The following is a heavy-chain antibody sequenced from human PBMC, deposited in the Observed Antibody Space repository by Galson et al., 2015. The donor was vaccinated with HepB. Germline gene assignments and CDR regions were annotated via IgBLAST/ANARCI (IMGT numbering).Heavy chain of an antibody. CDR2: LHQAGSNK. V-gene: IGHV3-7*05. CDR1: GLAFSNSW. J-gene: IGHJ4*02. Sequence: SLRPSCEASGLAFSNSWMSWVGKTPGKGLEAVATLHQAGSNKFYVDSVKGRSTVSRADPKNTLRLQRNSLRVGDTAIDYCPRGRTCDCWGQGTLVTVSA. CDR3: PRGRTCDC. D-gene: IGHD1-1*01.